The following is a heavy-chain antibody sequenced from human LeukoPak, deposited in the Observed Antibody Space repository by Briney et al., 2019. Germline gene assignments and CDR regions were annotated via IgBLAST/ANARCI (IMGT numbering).Heavy chain of an antibody. V-gene: IGHV4-34*01. J-gene: IGHJ4*02. CDR3: ARRSTMVRGVIIAYGRSGFDY. CDR2: INHSGST. Sequence: SSETLSLTCAVYGGSFSGYYWSWIRQPPGKGLEWMGEINHSGSTNYNPSLKSRVTISVATSKNQFSLKLSSGTAADTAVYFCARRSTMVRGVIIAYGRSGFDYWGQGTLVTVSS. CDR1: GGSFSGYY. D-gene: IGHD3-10*01.